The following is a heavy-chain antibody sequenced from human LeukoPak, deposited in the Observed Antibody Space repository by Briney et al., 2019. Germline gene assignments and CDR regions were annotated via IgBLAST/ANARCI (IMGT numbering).Heavy chain of an antibody. J-gene: IGHJ4*02. Sequence: GESRQISCKGSGYTFTTNWIGWVRQMPGKGLEWRGIIYPGDADTRYSPSFQGQVTISPDKPTSTAYLQWSSLKASDTAMYYCARQFSSWANDYWGQGTLVTVSS. CDR1: GYTFTTNW. V-gene: IGHV5-51*01. D-gene: IGHD6-13*01. CDR3: ARQFSSWANDY. CDR2: IYPGDADT.